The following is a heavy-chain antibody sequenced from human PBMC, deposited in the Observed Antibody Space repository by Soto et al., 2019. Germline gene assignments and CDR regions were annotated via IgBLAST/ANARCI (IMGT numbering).Heavy chain of an antibody. CDR3: ARMHRYGGGGADFDY. CDR1: GLSLSISGVG. Sequence: SGPTLVNPTQALTLTCTFSGLSLSISGVGVGWIRQPPGKALEWLARIDWDDAKFYNTSLRTRLSISRDTSKNQVVLTMTNMDHVDTGTYYCARMHRYGGGGADFDYWGQGTRVTVSS. J-gene: IGHJ4*02. V-gene: IGHV2-70*04. D-gene: IGHD2-15*01. CDR2: IDWDDAK.